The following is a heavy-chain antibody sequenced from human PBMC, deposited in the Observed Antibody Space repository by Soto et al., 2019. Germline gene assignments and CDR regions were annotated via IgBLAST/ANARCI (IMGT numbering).Heavy chain of an antibody. D-gene: IGHD3-22*01. J-gene: IGHJ4*02. CDR1: GGSISSYY. CDR2: IYYSGST. CDR3: TRGHYDSSGYYNSYDY. Sequence: QVQLQESGPGLVKPSETLSLTCTVSGGSISSYYWSWIRQPPGKGLEWIGYIYYSGSTNYNPSLKSRVTISVDKSKNQFSLKLSSVTAADTAVYYCTRGHYDSSGYYNSYDYWGQGTLVTVSS. V-gene: IGHV4-59*01.